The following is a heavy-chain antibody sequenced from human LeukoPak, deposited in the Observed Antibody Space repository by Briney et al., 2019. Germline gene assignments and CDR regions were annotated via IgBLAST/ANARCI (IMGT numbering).Heavy chain of an antibody. CDR1: GGSICSGSYY. CDR2: IYTSGST. V-gene: IGHV4-61*02. J-gene: IGHJ4*02. Sequence: PSETLSLTCTVSGGSICSGSYYWSWIRQPTGKGLEWIGRIYTSGSTNYNPSLKSRVTISVDTSKNQFSLKLSSVTAADTAVYYCARVGSSSWYGYWGQGTLVTVSS. D-gene: IGHD6-13*01. CDR3: ARVGSSSWYGY.